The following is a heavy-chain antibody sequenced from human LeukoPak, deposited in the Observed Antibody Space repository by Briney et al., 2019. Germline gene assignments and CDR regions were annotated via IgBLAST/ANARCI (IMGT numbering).Heavy chain of an antibody. J-gene: IGHJ5*02. CDR3: ASLPMVRGVANWFDP. D-gene: IGHD3-10*01. CDR2: IRYDGSNK. CDR1: GFTFSSYW. V-gene: IGHV3-30*02. Sequence: GGSLRLSCAASGFTFSSYWMTWVRQAPGKGLEWVAFIRYDGSNKYYADSVKGRFTISRDNSKNTLYLQMNSLRAEDTAVYYCASLPMVRGVANWFDPWGQGTLVTVSS.